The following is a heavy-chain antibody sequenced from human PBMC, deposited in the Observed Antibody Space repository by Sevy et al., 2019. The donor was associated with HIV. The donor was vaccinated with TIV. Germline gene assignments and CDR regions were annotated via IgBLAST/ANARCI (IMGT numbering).Heavy chain of an antibody. V-gene: IGHV3-74*01. CDR1: GFTFSSYW. J-gene: IGHJ6*03. CDR2: INSDGSST. D-gene: IGHD6-13*01. Sequence: GGSLRLSCAASGFTFSSYWMHWVRQAPGKGLVWVSRINSDGSSTSYADSVKGRFTISRDNPKNTLYLQMNSLRAEDTAVYYCARVGIAAAGDYYYYMDVWGKRTTVTVSS. CDR3: ARVGIAAAGDYYYYMDV.